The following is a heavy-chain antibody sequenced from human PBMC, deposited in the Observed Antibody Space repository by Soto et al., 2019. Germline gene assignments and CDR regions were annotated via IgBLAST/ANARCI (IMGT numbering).Heavy chain of an antibody. J-gene: IGHJ4*02. Sequence: EVQLVESGGGLVQPGRSLRLSCAASGFTFDDDAMHWVRQAPGKGLEWVSGISWNSGSIGYADSVKGRFTISRDNAKNSLYLQMNSLRAEDTALYYCAKSLFGLVISCIDYWGQGTLVTVSS. CDR3: AKSLFGLVISCIDY. CDR2: ISWNSGSI. CDR1: GFTFDDDA. D-gene: IGHD3-10*02. V-gene: IGHV3-9*01.